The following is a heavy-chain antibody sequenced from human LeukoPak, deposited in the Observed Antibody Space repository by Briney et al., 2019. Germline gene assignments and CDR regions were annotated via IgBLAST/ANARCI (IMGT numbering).Heavy chain of an antibody. J-gene: IGHJ6*02. CDR1: GGTFSSHA. Sequence: SCKASGGTFSSHAISWVRQAPGKGLEWVSAISGSGGSTYYADSVKGRFTISRDNSKNTLYLQMNRLRAEDTAVYYCAKDPWYYYDSSGYYRDYYYGMDVWGQGTTVTVSS. CDR3: AKDPWYYYDSSGYYRDYYYGMDV. CDR2: ISGSGGST. D-gene: IGHD3-22*01. V-gene: IGHV3-23*01.